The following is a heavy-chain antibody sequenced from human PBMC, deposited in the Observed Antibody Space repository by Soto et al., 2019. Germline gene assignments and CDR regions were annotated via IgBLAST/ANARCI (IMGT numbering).Heavy chain of an antibody. CDR1: GGSISSYY. D-gene: IGHD4-17*01. Sequence: QVQLQESGPGLVKPSETLSLTCTVSGGSISSYYWSWIRQPPGKGLEWIGYIYYSGSTNYNPSLKSRVTISVDTSKNQFSLKLSSVTAADTAVYYCARTVTAGNWYFDLWGRGTLVTVSS. V-gene: IGHV4-59*01. J-gene: IGHJ2*01. CDR3: ARTVTAGNWYFDL. CDR2: IYYSGST.